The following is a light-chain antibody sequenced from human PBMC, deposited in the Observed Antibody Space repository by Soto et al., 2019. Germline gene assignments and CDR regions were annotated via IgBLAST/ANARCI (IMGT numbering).Light chain of an antibody. Sequence: EFVLTQSPGTLSLSPWERATLSCRASQSVGSNYLAWYQQKPGQAPRLLIYGASSRATGIADRFSGSGSGTEFTLTISSLQPDDFATYYCQQYNSYWTFGQGTKVDI. CDR1: QSVGSNY. CDR2: GAS. J-gene: IGKJ1*01. V-gene: IGKV3-20*01. CDR3: QQYNSYWT.